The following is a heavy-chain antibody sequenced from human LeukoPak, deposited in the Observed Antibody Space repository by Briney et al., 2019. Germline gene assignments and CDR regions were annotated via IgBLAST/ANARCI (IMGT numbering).Heavy chain of an antibody. J-gene: IGHJ6*02. Sequence: PSETLSLTCAVYGGSFSGYYWSWIRQPPGKGLEWLGEINHSGSTNYNPSLKSRVTISVDTSKIQFSLKLSSVTAADTAVYYCARGGYCSSTSCYRRHYYYYGMDVWGQGTTVTVSS. D-gene: IGHD2-2*01. CDR3: ARGGYCSSTSCYRRHYYYYGMDV. CDR2: INHSGST. V-gene: IGHV4-34*01. CDR1: GGSFSGYY.